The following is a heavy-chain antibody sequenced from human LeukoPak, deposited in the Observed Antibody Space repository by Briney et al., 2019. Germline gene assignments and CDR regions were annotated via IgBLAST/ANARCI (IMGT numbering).Heavy chain of an antibody. V-gene: IGHV3-21*01. CDR1: GFTFSSYS. CDR3: ARDLPAPVYYGSGGSYYGMDV. CDR2: ISSSSSYI. Sequence: KPGGSLRLSCAASGFTFSSYSMNWVRQAPGKGLEWVSSISSSSSYIYYADSVKGRFTISRDNAKNSLYLQMNSLRAEDTAVYYCARDLPAPVYYGSGGSYYGMDVWGQGTTVTVSS. J-gene: IGHJ6*02. D-gene: IGHD3-10*01.